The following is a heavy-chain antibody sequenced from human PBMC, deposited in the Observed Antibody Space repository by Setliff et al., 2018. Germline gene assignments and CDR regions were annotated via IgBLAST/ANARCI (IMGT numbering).Heavy chain of an antibody. V-gene: IGHV1-18*01. D-gene: IGHD1-26*01. Sequence: SVKVSCKASGYTFNTFGISWVRRAPGQGLDWMGWISPYNGDTKSAQKFQGRVTMTIDTSTSTAYVEVRSLTSDDTAVYYCARSPPNRGVGQGHYMDVWGIGTTVTVS. J-gene: IGHJ6*03. CDR2: ISPYNGDT. CDR3: ARSPPNRGVGQGHYMDV. CDR1: GYTFNTFG.